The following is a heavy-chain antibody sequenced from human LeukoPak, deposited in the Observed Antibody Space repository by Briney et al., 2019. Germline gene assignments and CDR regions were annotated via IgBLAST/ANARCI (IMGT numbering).Heavy chain of an antibody. Sequence: PGGTLRLSCAASGFTFSSYWMSWVRQAPGKGLEWVANIKQDGSEEYYVVSVRGRFTISRENAKNSLYLQMNSLRAEDTAVYYCARYWNGGNYDYWGQGILVTVSS. CDR1: GFTFSSYW. V-gene: IGHV3-7*04. J-gene: IGHJ4*02. CDR2: IKQDGSEE. CDR3: ARYWNGGNYDY. D-gene: IGHD1-1*01.